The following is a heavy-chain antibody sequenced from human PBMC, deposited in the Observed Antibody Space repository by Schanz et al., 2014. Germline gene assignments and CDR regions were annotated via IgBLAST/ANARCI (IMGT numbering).Heavy chain of an antibody. CDR1: GFTFDDYA. CDR3: AKEGSIYWDRSVDY. Sequence: EVQLVESGGGLVQPGRSLRLSCAASGFTFDDYAMHWVRQAPGKGLEWVSSVSHGGTYIYYADSVQGRFTISRDNAKNTLYLQMNSLRPEDTAVYYCAKEGSIYWDRSVDYWGQGTLVTVSS. J-gene: IGHJ4*02. CDR2: VSHGGTYI. V-gene: IGHV3-9*01. D-gene: IGHD1-26*01.